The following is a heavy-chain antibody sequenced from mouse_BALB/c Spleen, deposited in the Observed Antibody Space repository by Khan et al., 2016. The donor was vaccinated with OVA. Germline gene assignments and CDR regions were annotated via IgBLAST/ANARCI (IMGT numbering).Heavy chain of an antibody. CDR3: TGGGPTVDAMDY. V-gene: IGHV1-69*02. CDR1: GYTFTNYW. Sequence: QVRLQQSGAELVRPGASVKLSCKASGYTFTNYWINWVKQRPGQGLEWIGNIYPSDKYTNYNQKFKDKATLTVDKSSSTAYIQLSSPTSEDSAVYYCTGGGPTVDAMDYWGQGTSVTVSS. D-gene: IGHD1-1*01. J-gene: IGHJ4*01. CDR2: IYPSDKYT.